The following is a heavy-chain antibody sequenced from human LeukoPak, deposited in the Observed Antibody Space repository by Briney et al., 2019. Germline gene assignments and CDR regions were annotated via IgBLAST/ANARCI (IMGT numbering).Heavy chain of an antibody. V-gene: IGHV1-69*13. J-gene: IGHJ4*02. CDR1: VGTFSSYT. Sequence: SSVKVSCKASVGTFSSYTISWVRQATGQGLEWMGGIISIFGTANYAQTFQGRVTITADESKSTAYMELSSLRSEDTAVYYCARSYGGNFENFDYWGQGTLVTVSS. CDR2: IISIFGTA. CDR3: ARSYGGNFENFDY. D-gene: IGHD4-23*01.